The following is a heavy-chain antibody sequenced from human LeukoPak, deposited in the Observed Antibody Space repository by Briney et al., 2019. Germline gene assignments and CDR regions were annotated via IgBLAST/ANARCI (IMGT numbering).Heavy chain of an antibody. CDR2: IYYSGST. CDR3: ARSSSSHRAWFDP. D-gene: IGHD6-6*01. V-gene: IGHV4-59*08. J-gene: IGHJ5*02. Sequence: SETLSLTCTVSGGSISSYYWSWIRQPPGKGLEWIGYIYYSGSTNYNPSLKSRVTISVDMSKNQFSLKLSSVTAADTAVYYCARSSSSHRAWFDPWGQGTLVTVSS. CDR1: GGSISSYY.